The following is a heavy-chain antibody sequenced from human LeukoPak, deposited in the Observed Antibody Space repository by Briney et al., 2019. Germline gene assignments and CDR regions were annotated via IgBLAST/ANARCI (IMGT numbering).Heavy chain of an antibody. CDR2: INHSGST. Sequence: SETLSLTCAVYGVSFSGYYWSWIRQPPGKGLEWIGEINHSGSTNYNPSLKSRVTISVDTSKNQFSLKLSSVTAADTAAYYCARGLGVATSYYYYGMDVWGQGTTVTVSS. D-gene: IGHD5-24*01. CDR3: ARGLGVATSYYYYGMDV. J-gene: IGHJ6*02. CDR1: GVSFSGYY. V-gene: IGHV4-34*01.